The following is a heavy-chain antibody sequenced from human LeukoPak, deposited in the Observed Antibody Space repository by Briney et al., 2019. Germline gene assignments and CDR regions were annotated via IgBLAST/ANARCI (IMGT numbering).Heavy chain of an antibody. Sequence: ASVKVSCKASGYTFTSYDINWMRQATGQGLEWMGWMNPNSGNTGYAQKFQGRVTMTRNTSISTAYMELSSLRSEDTAVYYCARFTMVRGVHYYFDYWGQGTLVTVSS. V-gene: IGHV1-8*02. J-gene: IGHJ4*02. D-gene: IGHD3-10*01. CDR1: GYTFTSYD. CDR3: ARFTMVRGVHYYFDY. CDR2: MNPNSGNT.